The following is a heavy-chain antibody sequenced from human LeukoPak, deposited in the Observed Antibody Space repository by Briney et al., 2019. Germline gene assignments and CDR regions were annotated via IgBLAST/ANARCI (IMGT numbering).Heavy chain of an antibody. Sequence: SETLSLTCTVSGDSISDNYWSWIRQPAGKGLEWIGRIYISGSTNYNPSLMSRVTMSLDTSKNQFSLELNSATAADTAIYYCARGGDYNKPFEYWGQGTLVTVSS. D-gene: IGHD4-11*01. CDR1: GDSISDNY. J-gene: IGHJ4*02. CDR2: IYISGST. CDR3: ARGGDYNKPFEY. V-gene: IGHV4-4*07.